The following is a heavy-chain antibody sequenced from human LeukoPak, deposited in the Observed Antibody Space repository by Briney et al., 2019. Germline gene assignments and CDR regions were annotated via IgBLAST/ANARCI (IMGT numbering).Heavy chain of an antibody. CDR2: ISYDGSNK. D-gene: IGHD3-10*01. CDR1: GFTFSSYS. Sequence: PGGSLRLSCAASGFTFSSYSMNWVRQAPGKGLEWVAVISYDGSNKYYADSVKGRFTISRDNSKNTLYLQMNSLRAEDTAVYYCVKDSGYPMVPDSYWYVDLGPRGTLVTVSS. CDR3: VKDSGYPMVPDSYWYVDL. J-gene: IGHJ2*01. V-gene: IGHV3-30*18.